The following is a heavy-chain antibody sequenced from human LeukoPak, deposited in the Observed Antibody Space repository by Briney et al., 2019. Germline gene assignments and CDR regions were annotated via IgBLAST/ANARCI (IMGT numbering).Heavy chain of an antibody. CDR3: ARDSGWFSAEYFQH. CDR2: IKQDGSEK. D-gene: IGHD6-19*01. Sequence: GGSLTFSCAASGFPFSSYWMSWVRQAPGKGLEWVANIKQDGSEKYYVDSVKGRFTISRDNAKNSLYLQMNSLRAEDTAVYYCARDSGWFSAEYFQHWGQGTLVTVSS. V-gene: IGHV3-7*01. J-gene: IGHJ1*01. CDR1: GFPFSSYW.